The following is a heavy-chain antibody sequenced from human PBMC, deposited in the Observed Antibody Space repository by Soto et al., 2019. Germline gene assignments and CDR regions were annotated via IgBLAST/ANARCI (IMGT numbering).Heavy chain of an antibody. CDR1: GGSISSSSYY. CDR2: IYYSGST. CDR3: ARSSYYYGMDV. V-gene: IGHV4-39*01. Sequence: QLQLQESGPGLVKPSETLSLTCTVSGGSISSSSYYWGWIRQPPGKGLEWIGSIYYSGSTYYNPSLKSRVTISVDTSKNQFSLKLSSVTAADTAVYYCARSSYYYGMDVWGQGTTVTVSS. J-gene: IGHJ6*02.